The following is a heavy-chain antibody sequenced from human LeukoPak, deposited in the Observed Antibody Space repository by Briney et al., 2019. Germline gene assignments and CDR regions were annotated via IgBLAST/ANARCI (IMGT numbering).Heavy chain of an antibody. CDR1: GGSIRSYY. Sequence: SETLSLTCSVSGGSIRSYYWSWIRQPPGKGLEWIGYIYDSGSTNSNPSLKSRVTISLDTSKKQFSLQLSSVTAADTAVYYCARDPYYYGSGSRFLFDYWGQGTLVTVSS. CDR2: IYDSGST. V-gene: IGHV4-59*12. CDR3: ARDPYYYGSGSRFLFDY. J-gene: IGHJ4*02. D-gene: IGHD3-10*01.